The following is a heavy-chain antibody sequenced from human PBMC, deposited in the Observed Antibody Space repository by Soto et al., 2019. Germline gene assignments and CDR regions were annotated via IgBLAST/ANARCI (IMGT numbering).Heavy chain of an antibody. D-gene: IGHD3-22*01. V-gene: IGHV4-39*01. Sequence: QLHLQESGPGLVKPSETLSLTCTVSGGSISSSRSYWGWSRQPPRKGLEWMGTVYYGGSTYYNPSLKSRVSIYVETSKSPFSLRLSSVTAADTAGYYCAGGDYYHSSGYYFYYYTMDVWGQGTTVTVSS. CDR2: VYYGGST. CDR3: AGGDYYHSSGYYFYYYTMDV. CDR1: GGSISSSRSY. J-gene: IGHJ6*02.